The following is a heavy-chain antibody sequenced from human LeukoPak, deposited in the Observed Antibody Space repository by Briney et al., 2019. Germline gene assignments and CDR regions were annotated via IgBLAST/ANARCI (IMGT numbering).Heavy chain of an antibody. D-gene: IGHD3-22*01. V-gene: IGHV4-59*01. CDR3: ARYTYYYDSSGYPAGAFDI. CDR1: GGSIGSYY. Sequence: PSETLSLTCTVSGGSIGSYYWSWIRQPPGKGLEWIGYIYYSGSTNYNPSLKSRVTISVDTSKNQFSLKLSSVTAADTAVYYCARYTYYYDSSGYPAGAFDIWGQGTMVTVSS. J-gene: IGHJ3*02. CDR2: IYYSGST.